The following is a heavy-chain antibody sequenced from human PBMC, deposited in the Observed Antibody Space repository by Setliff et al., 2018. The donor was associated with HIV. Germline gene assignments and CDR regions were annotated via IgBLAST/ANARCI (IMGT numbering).Heavy chain of an antibody. D-gene: IGHD4-17*01. CDR2: IHSSGST. J-gene: IGHJ4*02. CDR3: ARDPDYGGNDF. Sequence: PSETLSLTCTVSDDSISSHYWTWIRQPAGKGLEWIGRIHSSGSTNFNPSLKSRVTMSVDTSKNQFSLRLSSVTAADTAVYYCARDPDYGGNDFWGQGTLVTVSS. V-gene: IGHV4-4*07. CDR1: DDSISSHY.